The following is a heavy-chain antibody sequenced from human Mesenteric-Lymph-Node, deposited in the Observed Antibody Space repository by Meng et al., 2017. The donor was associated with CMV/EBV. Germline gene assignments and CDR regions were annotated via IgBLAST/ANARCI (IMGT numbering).Heavy chain of an antibody. J-gene: IGHJ4*02. CDR3: ARGGVVPAAI. V-gene: IGHV3-74*01. CDR1: GFTFSIYW. CDR2: INSDGSST. Sequence: GESLKISCAASGFTFSIYWMTWVRQAPGKGLEWVSRINSDGSSTSYADSVKGRFTISRDNAKNTLYLQMNSLRAEDTAVYYCARGGVVPAAIWGQGTLVTVSS. D-gene: IGHD2-2*01.